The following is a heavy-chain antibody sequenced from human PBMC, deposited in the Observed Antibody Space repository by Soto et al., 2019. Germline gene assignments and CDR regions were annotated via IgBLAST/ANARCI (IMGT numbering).Heavy chain of an antibody. CDR1: GYSFTNYW. Sequence: PGESLKISCKGSGYSFTNYWIGWVRQMPGKGLEWMGIIYPGDSDTRYSPSFQGQVTLSADKSISTAYLQWSSLKASDTATYYCARHSIGYYDSSGYPSDAFDIWGQGTMVTVSS. CDR2: IYPGDSDT. V-gene: IGHV5-51*01. J-gene: IGHJ3*02. D-gene: IGHD3-22*01. CDR3: ARHSIGYYDSSGYPSDAFDI.